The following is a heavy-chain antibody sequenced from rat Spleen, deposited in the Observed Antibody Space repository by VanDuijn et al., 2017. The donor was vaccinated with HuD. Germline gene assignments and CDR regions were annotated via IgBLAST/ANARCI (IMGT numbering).Heavy chain of an antibody. D-gene: IGHD1-4*01. J-gene: IGHJ2*01. CDR1: GFTFSNYG. V-gene: IGHV5S13*01. CDR3: AREAGIPFHYFDY. Sequence: EVQLVESGGGLVQPGRSLKLSCAASGFTFSNYGMAWVRQAPTKGLEWVASISTGGGDSFYRDSVKGRFTISRDNAKSSLYLQMDSLRSEDTATYYCAREAGIPFHYFDYWGQGVMVTVSS. CDR2: ISTGGGDS.